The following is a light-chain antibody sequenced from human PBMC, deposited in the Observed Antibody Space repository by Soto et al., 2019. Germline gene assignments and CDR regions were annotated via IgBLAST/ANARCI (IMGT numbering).Light chain of an antibody. CDR3: QQLNSYPRVT. J-gene: IGKJ3*01. Sequence: DIQLTQSPSFLSASVGDRVTITCRDSQGISSYLAWYQQKPGKAPKLLIYAASTLQSGVPSRFSGSGSGTEFTLTISSLQPEDFATYYCQQLNSYPRVTFGPGTKVDIK. CDR2: AAS. V-gene: IGKV1-9*01. CDR1: QGISSY.